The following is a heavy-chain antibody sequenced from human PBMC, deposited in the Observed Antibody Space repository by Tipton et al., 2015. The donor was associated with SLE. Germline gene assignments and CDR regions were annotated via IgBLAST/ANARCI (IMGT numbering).Heavy chain of an antibody. CDR1: GFTFSHYG. D-gene: IGHD4-17*01. CDR3: AKDDSGANSLDY. CDR2: INTDGSHT. J-gene: IGHJ4*02. V-gene: IGHV3-74*01. Sequence: SGFTFSHYGMHWVRQAPGKGLVWVSRINTDGSHTAYADSVRGRFTISRDNAENTVYLLMNSLRADDTAVYYCAKDDSGANSLDYWGQGTLVTVSS.